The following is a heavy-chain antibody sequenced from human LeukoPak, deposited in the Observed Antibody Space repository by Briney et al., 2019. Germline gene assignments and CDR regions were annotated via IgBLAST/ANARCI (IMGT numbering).Heavy chain of an antibody. Sequence: ASVKVSCKASGYTFTSYDINWVRQATGQGLEWMGWMNPNSGNTGYAQKFQGRVTITRNTSISTAYMELSSLRSEDTAVYYCARAVIDSSGWYLDYYYYYYMDVWGKGTTVTVSS. CDR2: MNPNSGNT. V-gene: IGHV1-8*03. CDR3: ARAVIDSSGWYLDYYYYYYMDV. CDR1: GYTFTSYD. J-gene: IGHJ6*03. D-gene: IGHD6-19*01.